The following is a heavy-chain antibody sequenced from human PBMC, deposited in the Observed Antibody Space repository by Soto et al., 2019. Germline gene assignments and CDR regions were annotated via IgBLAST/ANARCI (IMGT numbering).Heavy chain of an antibody. J-gene: IGHJ4*02. CDR3: ARVPIYPSTYDY. CDR2: ISVYNGNT. Sequence: ASVKVSCKASGYTFTSYGISWVRQAPGQWLEWMGWISVYNGNTNYAQKLQGRVTMTTDTSTSTAYMELRSLRSDDTAVYYCARVPIYPSTYDYWGQGTLVTVS. CDR1: GYTFTSYG. V-gene: IGHV1-18*01.